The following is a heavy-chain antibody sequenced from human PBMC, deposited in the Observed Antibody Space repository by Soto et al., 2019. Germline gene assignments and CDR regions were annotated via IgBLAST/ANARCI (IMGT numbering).Heavy chain of an antibody. CDR1: GFSFNINQVG. CDR2: TYWDDDK. Sequence: QITLKESGPTLVKPTQTLTLTCTFSGFSFNINQVGVXWXRXXXGKALEWLTLTYWDDDKRYSPSLKSRLSIXXXXXXXXXXXXXXXXXXXXXXXXXXARXYXXXYFDYWGHGTLVTVSS. V-gene: IGHV2-5*02. J-gene: IGHJ4*01. CDR3: ARXYXXXYFDY. D-gene: IGHD1-26*01.